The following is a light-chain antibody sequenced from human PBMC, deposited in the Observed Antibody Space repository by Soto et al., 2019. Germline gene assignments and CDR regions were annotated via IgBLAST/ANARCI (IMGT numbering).Light chain of an antibody. CDR3: QQHNQWPIT. CDR1: LPISNY. CDR2: AAS. Sequence: IHITQSPSSLSASVGDRVTITCRASLPISNYLAWYQQKPGKIPNLLIYAASTLQAGVPSRFSGSGSGTEFTLTINSLQSEDSAVYYCQQHNQWPITFGQGTRLEIK. V-gene: IGKV1-27*01. J-gene: IGKJ5*01.